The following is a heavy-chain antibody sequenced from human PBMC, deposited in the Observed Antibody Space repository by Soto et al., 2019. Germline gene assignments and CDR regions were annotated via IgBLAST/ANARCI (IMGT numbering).Heavy chain of an antibody. D-gene: IGHD5-12*01. CDR1: GYTLTELS. J-gene: IGHJ3*02. CDR3: ATNWDGVGGYDYRAFDI. V-gene: IGHV1-24*01. Sequence: QVQLVQSGAEVKKPGASVKVSCKVSGYTLTELSMHWVRQAPGKGLEWMGGFDPEDGETSYAQKFQGRVTMTEDTSTDTAYMELSSLRSEDTAVYYCATNWDGVGGYDYRAFDIWGQGTMVTVSS. CDR2: FDPEDGET.